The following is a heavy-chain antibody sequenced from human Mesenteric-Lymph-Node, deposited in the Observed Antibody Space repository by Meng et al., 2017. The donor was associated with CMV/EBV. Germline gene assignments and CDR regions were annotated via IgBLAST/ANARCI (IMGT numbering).Heavy chain of an antibody. J-gene: IGHJ4*02. Sequence: GESLKISCAASGFSFSDYEMNWVRQAPGKGLEWISFISRDGTTMYYADSVKGRFTISRDNSRKMLYLLMNSLRAEDTAVYYCAKRHWSGFPEGFDSWGQGTLVTVSS. CDR3: AKRHWSGFPEGFDS. V-gene: IGHV3-48*03. D-gene: IGHD3-3*01. CDR1: GFSFSDYE. CDR2: ISRDGTTM.